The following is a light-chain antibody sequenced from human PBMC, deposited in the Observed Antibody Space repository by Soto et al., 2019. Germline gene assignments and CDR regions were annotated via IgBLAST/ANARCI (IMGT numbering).Light chain of an antibody. CDR1: SGDIGGFNY. V-gene: IGLV2-14*01. CDR3: SSYTSSDTGV. J-gene: IGLJ1*01. CDR2: EVS. Sequence: QSALTQPASVSGSPGQSITISCTGTSGDIGGFNYVSWYQQRPGKAPRLIIYEVSNRPSGISDRFSGSKSDNTASLTISGLQAEDEADYYCSSYTSSDTGVFAAGTKVTVL.